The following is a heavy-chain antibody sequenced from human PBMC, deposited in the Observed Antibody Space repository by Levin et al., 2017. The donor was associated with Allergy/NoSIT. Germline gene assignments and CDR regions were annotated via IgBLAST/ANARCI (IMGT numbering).Heavy chain of an antibody. CDR2: IKQDGTEK. D-gene: IGHD2-8*02. J-gene: IGHJ3*02. V-gene: IGHV3-7*04. CDR3: ARNWRSAFDI. CDR1: GFTFSSYW. Sequence: GGSLRLSCAASGFTFSSYWMSWVRQAPGKGLEWVATIKQDGTEKFYVDSVKGRFTISKDNAKNSVDLHMTSLRVEDSAVYYCARNWRSAFDIWGQGTMVTVSS.